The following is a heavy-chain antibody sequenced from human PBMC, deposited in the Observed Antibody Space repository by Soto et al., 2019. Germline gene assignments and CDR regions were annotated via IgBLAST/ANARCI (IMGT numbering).Heavy chain of an antibody. J-gene: IGHJ3*02. CDR3: ARHGRRIVATILHAFDI. D-gene: IGHD5-12*01. CDR1: GGSISSGPSY. V-gene: IGHV4-39*01. Sequence: SETLSLTCTVSGGSISSGPSYWGWIRQPPGQGLEWVGSIYYLGNTYYNSSLGSRVIISVDTSKNQFSLKLSSVTAADTAVYYCARHGRRIVATILHAFDIWGQGTMVTVSS. CDR2: IYYLGNT.